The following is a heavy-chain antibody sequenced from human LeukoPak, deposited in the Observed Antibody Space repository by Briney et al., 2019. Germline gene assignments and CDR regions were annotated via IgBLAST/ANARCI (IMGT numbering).Heavy chain of an antibody. CDR2: IYPGDSDT. Sequence: GESLKISCKGSGYSFTSYWIGWVRQMPGKGLEWMGIIYPGDSDTRYSPSFQGHVTISADKSISTAYLQWSSLKASDTAMYYCARLGGYNYWVEGFDYWGQGTLVTVSS. CDR1: GYSFTSYW. J-gene: IGHJ4*02. V-gene: IGHV5-51*01. D-gene: IGHD5-24*01. CDR3: ARLGGYNYWVEGFDY.